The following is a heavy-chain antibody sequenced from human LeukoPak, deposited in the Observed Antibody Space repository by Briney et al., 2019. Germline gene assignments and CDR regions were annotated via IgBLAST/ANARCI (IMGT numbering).Heavy chain of an antibody. CDR2: ISSDGSYI. Sequence: SGGSLRLSCAASGFTFSSYNMNWVRQAPGKGLEWVSLISSDGSYIYYADSVRGRFTISRDNAKNSLYLQMNSLRAEDTAVYFCASPHYCSGSSCCFGYWGQGTLVTVSS. J-gene: IGHJ4*03. D-gene: IGHD2-15*01. CDR3: ASPHYCSGSSCCFGY. V-gene: IGHV3-21*01. CDR1: GFTFSSYN.